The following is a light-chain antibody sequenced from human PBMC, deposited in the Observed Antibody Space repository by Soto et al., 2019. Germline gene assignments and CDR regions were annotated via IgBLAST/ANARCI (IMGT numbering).Light chain of an antibody. Sequence: QSVLTQPPSASGTPGQTVTISCSGSSSDIARNTVNWYQQLPGKAPKLLIYSNNQRPSGVSDRFSGSKSGASASLAISGLQSEDEADYYCAAWADSLKGPVFGGGTKLTVL. CDR2: SNN. V-gene: IGLV1-44*01. CDR3: AAWADSLKGPV. J-gene: IGLJ2*01. CDR1: SSDIARNT.